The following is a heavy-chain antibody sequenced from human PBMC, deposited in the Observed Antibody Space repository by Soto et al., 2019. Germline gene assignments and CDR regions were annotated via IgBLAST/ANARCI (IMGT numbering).Heavy chain of an antibody. CDR1: GFTFNDYY. CDR2: ISGGGSTT. Sequence: QVQLVESGGGLVKPGGSLRLSCAVSGFTFNDYYMSWIRQAPGKGLEWVSYISGGGSTTYHADSVRGRFTISRDNAKNSLFLQMNSLGVEDTAVYYCAREVRTSGWFRRLDSWGQGILVTVSS. CDR3: AREVRTSGWFRRLDS. J-gene: IGHJ4*02. V-gene: IGHV3-11*01. D-gene: IGHD6-19*01.